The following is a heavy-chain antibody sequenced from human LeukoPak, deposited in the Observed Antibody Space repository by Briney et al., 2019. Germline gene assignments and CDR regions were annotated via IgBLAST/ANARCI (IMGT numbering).Heavy chain of an antibody. J-gene: IGHJ4*02. CDR2: ISYDGSNK. V-gene: IGHV3-30-3*01. D-gene: IGHD4-17*01. CDR1: GFTFSSYA. Sequence: GGSLRLSCAASGFTFSSYAMHWVRQAPGKGLEWVAVISYDGSNKYYADSVKGRFTISRDNSKNTLYLQMNSLRAEDTAVYYCARSAYGDNFDYWGQETLVTVSS. CDR3: ARSAYGDNFDY.